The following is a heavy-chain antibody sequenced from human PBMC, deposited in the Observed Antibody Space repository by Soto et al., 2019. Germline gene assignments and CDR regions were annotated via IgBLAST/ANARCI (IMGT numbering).Heavy chain of an antibody. CDR2: IYPGDSDT. Sequence: GESLKISCKGSGYSFTSYWIGWVRQMPGKGLEWMGIIYPGDSDTRYSPSFQGQVTISADKSISTAYLQWSSLKASDTAMYYCARSMVATVYYYYGMDVWGQGTTVTAP. V-gene: IGHV5-51*01. CDR1: GYSFTSYW. D-gene: IGHD5-12*01. J-gene: IGHJ6*02. CDR3: ARSMVATVYYYYGMDV.